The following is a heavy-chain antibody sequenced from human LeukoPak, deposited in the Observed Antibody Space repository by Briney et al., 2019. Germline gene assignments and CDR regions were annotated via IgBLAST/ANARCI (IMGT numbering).Heavy chain of an antibody. D-gene: IGHD6-13*01. CDR1: GFTFSNYA. CDR2: ISGSGTGT. CDR3: AKDLESSNRYDAFDI. V-gene: IGHV3-23*01. J-gene: IGHJ3*02. Sequence: GGSLRLSCAASGFTFSNYAMSWVRQAPGKGLEWVSTISGSGTGTYYADSVKGRFTLSRDNSKNTLYLQMNSLRAEDTAVYYCAKDLESSNRYDAFDIWGQGTMVTVSS.